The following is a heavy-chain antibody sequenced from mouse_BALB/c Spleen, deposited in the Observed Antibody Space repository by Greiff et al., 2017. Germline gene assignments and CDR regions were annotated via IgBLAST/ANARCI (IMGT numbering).Heavy chain of an antibody. D-gene: IGHD2-2*01. V-gene: IGHV1-5*01. Sequence: EVQLQQSGTVLARPGASVKMSCKASGYTFTSYWMHWVKQRPGQGLEWIGAIYPGNSDTSYNQKFKGKAKLTAVTSTSTAYMELSSLTNEDSAVYYCTRGGYYGYPAWFAYWGQGTLVTVSA. CDR2: IYPGNSDT. CDR1: GYTFTSYW. J-gene: IGHJ3*01. CDR3: TRGGYYGYPAWFAY.